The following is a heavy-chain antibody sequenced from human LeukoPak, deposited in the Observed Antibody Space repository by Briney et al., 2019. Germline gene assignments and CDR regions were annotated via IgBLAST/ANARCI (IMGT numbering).Heavy chain of an antibody. V-gene: IGHV4-4*02. CDR3: ARDKSSYHHYFDY. D-gene: IGHD5-12*01. CDR2: IYHSGST. J-gene: IGHJ4*02. CDR1: GGSISSSNW. Sequence: SETLSLTCAVSGGSISSSNWWSWVRPPPGKGLEWIGEIYHSGSTNYNPSLKSRVTISVDKSKNQFSLKLSSVTAADTAVYYCARDKSSYHHYFDYWGQGTLVTVSS.